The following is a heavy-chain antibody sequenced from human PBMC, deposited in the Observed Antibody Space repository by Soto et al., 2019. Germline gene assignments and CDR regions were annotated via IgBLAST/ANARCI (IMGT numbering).Heavy chain of an antibody. D-gene: IGHD6-6*01. CDR1: GFTICSYA. CDR2: ISGSGGST. J-gene: IGHJ4*02. CDR3: AEDRARLTFLDY. V-gene: IGHV3-23*01. Sequence: TGGSPRLSSAASGFTICSYAMSWVRQAPGKGLGWVSAISGSGGSTYYADSVNGRFTISRDNSKNTLYLEMNSRRAEDTAVYYCAEDRARLTFLDYWGKGTLVTVSS.